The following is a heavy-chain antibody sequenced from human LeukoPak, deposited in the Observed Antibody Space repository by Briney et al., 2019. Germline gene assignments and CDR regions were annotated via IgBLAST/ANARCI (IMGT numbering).Heavy chain of an antibody. CDR1: GYTFTSYG. CDR2: ISAYNGNT. CDR3: ATNQITLIRGVIEAKRNWFDP. V-gene: IGHV1-18*01. D-gene: IGHD3-10*01. J-gene: IGHJ5*02. Sequence: ASVKVSCKASGYTFTSYGISWVRQAPGQGLEWMGWISAYNGNTKYAQKFQGRVTMTEDTSTDTAYMELSSLRSEDTAVFYCATNQITLIRGVIEAKRNWFDPWGQGTLVTVSS.